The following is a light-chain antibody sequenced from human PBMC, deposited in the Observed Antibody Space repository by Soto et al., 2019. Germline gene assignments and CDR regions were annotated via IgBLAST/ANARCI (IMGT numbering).Light chain of an antibody. Sequence: DIVVTQSPGTLSLSPGERATLSCRASQTVSSSSLAWYQQKPGQAPRLLIFGASTRAAGFPDRFSGSGSGTDFTLTISRLEPEDFAVYYCQQYGSSPRTFGQGTKVDIK. CDR2: GAS. V-gene: IGKV3-20*01. CDR3: QQYGSSPRT. CDR1: QTVSSSS. J-gene: IGKJ1*01.